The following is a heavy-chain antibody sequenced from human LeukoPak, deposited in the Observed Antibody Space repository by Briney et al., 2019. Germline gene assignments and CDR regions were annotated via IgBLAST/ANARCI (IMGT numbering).Heavy chain of an antibody. CDR1: GFSLNTPRVG. Sequence: SGPTLVNPTQTLTLTCTFSGFSLNTPRVGVGWIRQPPGKALEWLALIYWNNDNRYSPSLRSRLTISKDTSKSQVVLTMTKMDPVDTATYYCAHYGDYRFLYYFDDWGQGTLVTVSS. D-gene: IGHD4-17*01. CDR2: IYWNNDN. J-gene: IGHJ4*02. CDR3: AHYGDYRFLYYFDD. V-gene: IGHV2-5*01.